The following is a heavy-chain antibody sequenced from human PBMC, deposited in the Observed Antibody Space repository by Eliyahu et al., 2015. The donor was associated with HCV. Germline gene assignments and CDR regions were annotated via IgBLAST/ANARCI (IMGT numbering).Heavy chain of an antibody. V-gene: IGHV3-23*01. J-gene: IGHJ6*02. CDR2: ISGRGVIT. CDR1: GFTFNXYA. CDR3: AKPAHGGTDYYYGMDV. Sequence: EVHLLESGGGLVQPGGFLRLSCAASGFTFNXYAMTWVRQAPGKGLEWVSVISGRGVITYYADSVKGRFTISRDNSKNTLYLQMNSLRAGDTAVYYCAKPAHGGTDYYYGMDVWGQGTTVTVSS. D-gene: IGHD4-23*01.